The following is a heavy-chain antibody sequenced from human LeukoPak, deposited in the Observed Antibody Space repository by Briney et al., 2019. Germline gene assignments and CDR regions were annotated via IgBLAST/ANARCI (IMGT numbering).Heavy chain of an antibody. CDR3: AREESQEVTYYYFLTGETSNSYYYYYMDV. CDR1: VYTFTKYA. J-gene: IGHJ6*03. V-gene: IGHV1-18*01. D-gene: IGHD3-9*01. Sequence: ASVKVSCKASVYTFTKYAISWVRQAPGRGLEWMGWISPYNGDPNSPHKVHGTVTMTPDTSTSTDSMELRSLRSDDTAVYYCAREESQEVTYYYFLTGETSNSYYYYYMDVWGKGTTVTVS. CDR2: ISPYNGDP.